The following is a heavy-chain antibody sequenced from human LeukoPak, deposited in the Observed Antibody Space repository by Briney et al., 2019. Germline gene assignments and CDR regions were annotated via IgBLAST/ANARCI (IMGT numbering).Heavy chain of an antibody. D-gene: IGHD6-19*01. CDR1: GFTFDDYA. J-gene: IGHJ4*02. V-gene: IGHV3-9*03. CDR3: AKDSVAGPRGAFDY. CDR2: ISWNSGSI. Sequence: GRSLRLSCAASGFTFDDYAMHWVRQAPGKGLEWVSGISWNSGSIGYADSVKGRFTISRDNAKNSLYLQMNSLRAEDMALYYCAKDSVAGPRGAFDYWGQGTLVTVSS.